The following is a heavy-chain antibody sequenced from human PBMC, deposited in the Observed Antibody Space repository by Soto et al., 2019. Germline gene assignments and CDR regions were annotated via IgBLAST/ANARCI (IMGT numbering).Heavy chain of an antibody. D-gene: IGHD3-3*01. CDR3: ARFHYDFWSGSDY. Sequence: ASVKVSCKASGYTSTNYGMHWVRQAPGQRLEWMGWINAGNGNTKYSQKFQGRVTITRDTSASTAYMELSSLRSEDTAVYYCARFHYDFWSGSDYWGQGTLVTVSS. J-gene: IGHJ4*02. CDR1: GYTSTNYG. CDR2: INAGNGNT. V-gene: IGHV1-3*01.